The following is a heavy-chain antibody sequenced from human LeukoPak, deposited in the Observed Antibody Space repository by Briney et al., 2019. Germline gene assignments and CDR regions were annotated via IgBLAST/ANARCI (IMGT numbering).Heavy chain of an antibody. V-gene: IGHV4-4*07. CDR1: GGSISSYY. CDR3: ARDVDYYYGSGSYYQNWFDP. CDR2: IYTSGST. J-gene: IGHJ5*02. D-gene: IGHD3-10*01. Sequence: SETLSLTCTVSGGSISSYYWSWIRQPAGKGLEWIGRIYTSGSTNYNPSLKSRVTMSVDASKNQFSLKLSSVTAADTAVYYCARDVDYYYGSGSYYQNWFDPWGQGTPVTVSS.